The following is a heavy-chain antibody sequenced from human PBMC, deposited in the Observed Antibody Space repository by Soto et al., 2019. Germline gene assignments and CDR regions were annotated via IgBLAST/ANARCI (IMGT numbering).Heavy chain of an antibody. D-gene: IGHD3-10*01. CDR3: VVAHSGSYCFDY. V-gene: IGHV3-64D*06. CDR1: GFTFSDFP. CDR2: LSGDGGSP. Sequence: GGSLRLSCSGSGFTFSDFPIHWVRQTQGRGLEYVSALSGDGGSPYYADSVRGRFTISRDNSVNTVYLQVTSLGVEDTATCYCVVAHSGSYCFDYWGPGT. J-gene: IGHJ4*02.